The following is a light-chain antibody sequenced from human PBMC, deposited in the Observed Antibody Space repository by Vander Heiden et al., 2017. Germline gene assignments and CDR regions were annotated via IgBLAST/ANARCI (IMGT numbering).Light chain of an antibody. CDR2: GNS. J-gene: IGLJ2*01. Sequence: QSVLTQPPSVSGAPGQRVTISCTGSSSNIGAGYDVHWYQQLPGTAPNLLSYGNSNRPSGVPDRFSGSKSGTSASLAITGLQAEDEADYYCQSYDSSRVVFGGGTKLTVL. V-gene: IGLV1-40*01. CDR3: QSYDSSRVV. CDR1: SSNIGAGYD.